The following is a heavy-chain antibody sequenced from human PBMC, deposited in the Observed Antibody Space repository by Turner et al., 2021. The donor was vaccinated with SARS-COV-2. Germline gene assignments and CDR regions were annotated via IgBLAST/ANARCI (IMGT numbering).Heavy chain of an antibody. V-gene: IGHV3-30*18. D-gene: IGHD6-19*01. CDR1: GFPFSNYG. CDR3: VKGGSGWSMEFDY. Sequence: QVQLVESGGGVVQPGRSLRLSCAASGFPFSNYGMFWVRQAPGKGLEWVALSSYDGSNKHYADSVKGRFTISRDNSKNTLFLQMYSLRAEDTAVYYCVKGGSGWSMEFDYWGHGTLVTVSS. J-gene: IGHJ4*01. CDR2: SSYDGSNK.